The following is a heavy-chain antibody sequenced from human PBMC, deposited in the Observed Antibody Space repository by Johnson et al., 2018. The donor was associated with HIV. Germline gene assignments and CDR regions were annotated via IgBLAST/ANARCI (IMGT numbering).Heavy chain of an antibody. CDR3: AKGPEWILSRSAFDI. Sequence: QMLLVESGGGVVQPGRSLRLSCVVSGFTFSNYGMHWVRQAPGKGLEWVAVISYDGSNKYYADSVKGRFTISRDNSKNTLYLQMNSLRAEDTAVYYCAKGPEWILSRSAFDIWGQGTMVTVSS. D-gene: IGHD2-2*03. J-gene: IGHJ3*02. V-gene: IGHV3-30*18. CDR2: ISYDGSNK. CDR1: GFTFSNYG.